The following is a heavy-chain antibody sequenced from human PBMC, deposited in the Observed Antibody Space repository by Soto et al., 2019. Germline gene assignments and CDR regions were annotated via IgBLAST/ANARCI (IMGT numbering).Heavy chain of an antibody. V-gene: IGHV4-30-2*01. J-gene: IGHJ5*02. CDR2: ISHTGRI. CDR3: ARAVAPYLGTWFDP. D-gene: IGHD3-16*01. Sequence: QLQLQESGSELVKPSQTLSLTCAVSGGSISSGNSYAWSWIRQPPGKGLEGIGSISHTGRISYNPSLKGRVTMSVDKSKNQFSLKLSSVTAADMAVYYCARAVAPYLGTWFDPWGQGSLVIVSS. CDR1: GGSISSGNSYA.